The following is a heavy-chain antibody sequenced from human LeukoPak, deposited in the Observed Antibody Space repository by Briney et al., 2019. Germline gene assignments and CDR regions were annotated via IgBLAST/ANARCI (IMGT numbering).Heavy chain of an antibody. J-gene: IGHJ4*02. Sequence: SETLSLTCAVYGGSFSGDYWSWIRQPPGKGLEWIGEINHSGSTNYNPSLKSRVTISVDTSKNQFSLKLSSVTAADTAVYYCARSYAHDYWGQGTLVSVSS. CDR3: ARSYAHDY. V-gene: IGHV4-34*01. D-gene: IGHD2-2*01. CDR2: INHSGST. CDR1: GGSFSGDY.